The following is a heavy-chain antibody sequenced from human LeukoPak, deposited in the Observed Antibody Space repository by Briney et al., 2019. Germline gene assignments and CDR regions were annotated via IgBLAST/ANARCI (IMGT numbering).Heavy chain of an antibody. CDR3: ASTDYDFWSGYRFDY. J-gene: IGHJ4*02. CDR1: GGSISSYC. Sequence: SETLSLTCTVSGGSISSYCWSWIRQPAGKGLEWIGRIYTSGSTNYNPSLKSRVTMSVDTSKNQFSLKLSSVTAADTAVYYCASTDYDFWSGYRFDYWGQGTLVTVSS. D-gene: IGHD3-3*01. CDR2: IYTSGST. V-gene: IGHV4-4*07.